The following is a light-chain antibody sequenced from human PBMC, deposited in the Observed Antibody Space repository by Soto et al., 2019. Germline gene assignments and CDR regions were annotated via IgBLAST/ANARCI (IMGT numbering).Light chain of an antibody. J-gene: IGLJ3*02. V-gene: IGLV2-14*01. CDR2: EVS. CDR1: ISDIGGYKY. Sequence: QSVLTQPSSWSGSPGQSITISCTGTISDIGGYKYVSWYQQHPGKAPKLIIFEVSNRPSGVSDRFSGSNSGNTASLTISGLQAEDEADYYCTSYSRYRVLVFGGGTKVTVL. CDR3: TSYSRYRVLV.